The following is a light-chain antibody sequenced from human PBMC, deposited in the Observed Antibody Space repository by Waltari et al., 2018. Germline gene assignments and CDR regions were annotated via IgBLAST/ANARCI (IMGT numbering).Light chain of an antibody. CDR2: QDD. Sequence: SYELTQPPSVSVSPGQTASIPCSGDKLGDKYASWYQQKPGQSPVLVIYQDDKRPSGIPERVSGSNSGDTATLTIGGTQATDEADYFCQAWDNSTVVFGGGTKLTVL. CDR1: KLGDKY. V-gene: IGLV3-1*01. J-gene: IGLJ2*01. CDR3: QAWDNSTVV.